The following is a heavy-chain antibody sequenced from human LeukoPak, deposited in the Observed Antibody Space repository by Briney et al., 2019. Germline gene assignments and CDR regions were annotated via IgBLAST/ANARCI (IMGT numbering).Heavy chain of an antibody. Sequence: SQTPPLTRAISRDSVSSNSAAWNWVRQSPSRGPEWLGKTYYRSKWYNDYAVSVKSRITINPDTSKNQFSLKLSSVTAADTAVYYCATSPGYGDDYFDYWGQGTLVTVSS. CDR2: TYYRSKWYN. CDR3: ATSPGYGDDYFDY. V-gene: IGHV6-1*01. CDR1: RDSVSSNSAA. D-gene: IGHD4-17*01. J-gene: IGHJ4*02.